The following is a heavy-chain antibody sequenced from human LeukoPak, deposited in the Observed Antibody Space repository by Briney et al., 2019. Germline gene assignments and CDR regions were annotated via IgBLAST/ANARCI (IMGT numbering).Heavy chain of an antibody. CDR2: IYPGDSDT. CDR1: GYSFTSYW. CDR3: ARSQSFSSSWALFDY. V-gene: IGHV5-51*01. J-gene: IGHJ4*02. D-gene: IGHD6-13*01. Sequence: GESLKISCKGSGYSFTSYWIGWVRQMPGKGLEWMGIIYPGDSDTRYSPSFQGQVTISADKSISTAYLQWSSLKASDTAMYYCARSQSFSSSWALFDYWGQGTLVTVSS.